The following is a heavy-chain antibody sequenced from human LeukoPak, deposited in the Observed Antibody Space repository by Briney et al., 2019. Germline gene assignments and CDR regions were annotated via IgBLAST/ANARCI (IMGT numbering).Heavy chain of an antibody. CDR3: ARDWLMSSVGRCHFDY. CDR1: GFTFSTYW. Sequence: QAGGSLRLSCAASGFTFSTYWMSWVRRAPGKGLEWVANIKQDGSEKYYVDSVKGRFTISRDNAKNSLYLQMNRLRAEDTAVYYCARDWLMSSVGRCHFDYWGQGTLVTVSS. V-gene: IGHV3-7*01. CDR2: IKQDGSEK. D-gene: IGHD2-15*01. J-gene: IGHJ4*02.